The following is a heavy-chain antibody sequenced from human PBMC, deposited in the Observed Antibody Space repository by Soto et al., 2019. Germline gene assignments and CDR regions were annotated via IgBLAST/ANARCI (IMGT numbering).Heavy chain of an antibody. Sequence: SETLSLTCAVYGGSFSGYYWSWIRQPPGKGLEWIGEINHSGSTNYNPSLKSRVTISVDTSKNQFSLKLSSVTAADTAVYYCARGLEGYCSSTSCYENVQFDYWGQGTLVTVSS. V-gene: IGHV4-34*01. D-gene: IGHD2-2*01. CDR2: INHSGST. CDR3: ARGLEGYCSSTSCYENVQFDY. J-gene: IGHJ4*02. CDR1: GGSFSGYY.